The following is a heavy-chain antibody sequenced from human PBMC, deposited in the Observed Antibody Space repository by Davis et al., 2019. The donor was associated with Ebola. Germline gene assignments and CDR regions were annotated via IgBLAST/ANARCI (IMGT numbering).Heavy chain of an antibody. D-gene: IGHD6-19*01. Sequence: AASVKVSCKASGGTFSSYAISWVRQAPGQGLEWMGGIIPILGPANYGQKFQGRVTITADKSTSTAYMELSSLRSEDTAVYYCAREGGYSSGWPYFDNWGQGTLVTVSS. CDR2: IIPILGPA. V-gene: IGHV1-69*06. J-gene: IGHJ4*02. CDR1: GGTFSSYA. CDR3: AREGGYSSGWPYFDN.